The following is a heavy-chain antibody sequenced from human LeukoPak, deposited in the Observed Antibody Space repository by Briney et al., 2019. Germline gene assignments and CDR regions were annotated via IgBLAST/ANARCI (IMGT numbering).Heavy chain of an antibody. CDR2: INDSGRI. D-gene: IGHD1-7*01. V-gene: IGHV4-34*01. CDR3: ARRWNYGRNYYIDV. CDR1: GGSFSNYY. J-gene: IGHJ6*03. Sequence: PSETLSLTCAVYGGSFSNYYWSWIRQPPGKGLEWIGEINDSGRINYNPSLLSRVTVSVDPSKNQFSLSLTSVTATDTAVYYCARRWNYGRNYYIDVWGKGARVSVSS.